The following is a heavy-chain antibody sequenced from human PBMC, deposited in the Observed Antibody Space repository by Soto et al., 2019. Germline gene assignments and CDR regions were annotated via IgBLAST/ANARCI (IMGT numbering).Heavy chain of an antibody. CDR3: AKDIQNSGYGGFFDP. CDR1: GFTFDDYA. V-gene: IGHV3-9*01. CDR2: ISWNSGSI. Sequence: EVQLVESGGGLVQPGRSLRLSCAASGFTFDDYAMHWVRQAPGKGLEWVSGISWNSGSIGYADSVKGRFTISRDNAKNSLYLQMNSLRAEDTALYYCAKDIQNSGYGGFFDPWGQGTLVTVSS. J-gene: IGHJ5*02. D-gene: IGHD5-12*01.